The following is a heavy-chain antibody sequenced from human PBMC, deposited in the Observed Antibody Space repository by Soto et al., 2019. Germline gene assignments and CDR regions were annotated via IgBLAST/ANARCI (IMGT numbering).Heavy chain of an antibody. J-gene: IGHJ5*02. CDR2: IYYSGST. D-gene: IGHD1-1*01. CDR3: ARVLCGRGSWFDP. Sequence: SETLSLTCTVSGGSIRSYYWSWIRQPPGKGLEWIGYIYYSGSTNYNPSLKSRVTISVDTSKNQFSLKLSSVTAADTAVYYCARVLCGRGSWFDPWGQGTLVTVS. V-gene: IGHV4-59*01. CDR1: GGSIRSYY.